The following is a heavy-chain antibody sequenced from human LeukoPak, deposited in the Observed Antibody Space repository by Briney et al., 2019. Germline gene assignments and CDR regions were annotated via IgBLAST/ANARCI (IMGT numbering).Heavy chain of an antibody. Sequence: PGRSLRLSCAASGFTFNTYAMNWVRQAPGKGLEWVSAISGSGDSTYYADSVKGRFTISRDNSRNTLSLQMNSLRADDTAVFYCAKELREGRFTAMVQIDYWGQGTLVTVSS. D-gene: IGHD5-18*01. CDR2: ISGSGDST. J-gene: IGHJ4*02. V-gene: IGHV3-23*01. CDR1: GFTFNTYA. CDR3: AKELREGRFTAMVQIDY.